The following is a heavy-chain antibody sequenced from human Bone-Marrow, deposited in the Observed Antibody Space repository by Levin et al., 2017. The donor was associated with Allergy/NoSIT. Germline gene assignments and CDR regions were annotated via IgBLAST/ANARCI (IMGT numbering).Heavy chain of an antibody. CDR2: ISWSGGVI. Sequence: GGSLRLSCAASGFSFDDYAMHWVRQAPGKGLEWVSGISWSGGVIGYADSVKGRFTISRDNAKNSLHLQMNSLRAEDTALYYCAKDKYSSSSWGVDVWGQGTTVTVSS. V-gene: IGHV3-9*01. J-gene: IGHJ6*02. CDR1: GFSFDDYA. D-gene: IGHD6-6*01. CDR3: AKDKYSSSSWGVDV.